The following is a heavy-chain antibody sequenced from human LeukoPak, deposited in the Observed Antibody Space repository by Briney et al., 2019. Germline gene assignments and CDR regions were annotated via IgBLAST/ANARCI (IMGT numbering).Heavy chain of an antibody. CDR3: AREYSSSWYGS. CDR2: IYTGGST. Sequence: SETLSLTCTVSGGSISSYYWSWIRQPAGKGLEWIGRIYTGGSTNYNPSLKSRVTMSVDTSKNQFSLKLSPVTAADTAVYYCAREYSSSWYGSWGQGTLVTVSS. V-gene: IGHV4-4*07. J-gene: IGHJ4*02. CDR1: GGSISSYY. D-gene: IGHD6-13*01.